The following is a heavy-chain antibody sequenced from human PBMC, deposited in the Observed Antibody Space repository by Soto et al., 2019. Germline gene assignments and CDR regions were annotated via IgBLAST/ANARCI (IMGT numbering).Heavy chain of an antibody. Sequence: SETLSLTRTVSGGSVSGYSWSWIRQPPGKGLEWIAYIYYSGSTNYNSSLKSRVTISVDTSKNQFSLKLSSVTAADTAVYYCARERITMVRGVNVNWFDPWGQGTLVTVS. V-gene: IGHV4-59*02. CDR1: GGSVSGYS. J-gene: IGHJ5*02. CDR3: ARERITMVRGVNVNWFDP. D-gene: IGHD3-10*01. CDR2: IYYSGST.